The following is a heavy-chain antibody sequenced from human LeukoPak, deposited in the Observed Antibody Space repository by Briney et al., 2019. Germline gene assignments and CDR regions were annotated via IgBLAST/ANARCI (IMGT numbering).Heavy chain of an antibody. D-gene: IGHD1-26*01. Sequence: GGSLRLSCAASGFTVSSNYMSWVRQAPGKGLEWVAVIWYDGSNKYYADSVKGRFTISRDNSKNTLYLQMNSLRAEDTAVYYCARRSIVGATLFDYWGQGTLVTVSS. J-gene: IGHJ4*02. CDR2: IWYDGSNK. CDR1: GFTVSSNY. CDR3: ARRSIVGATLFDY. V-gene: IGHV3-33*08.